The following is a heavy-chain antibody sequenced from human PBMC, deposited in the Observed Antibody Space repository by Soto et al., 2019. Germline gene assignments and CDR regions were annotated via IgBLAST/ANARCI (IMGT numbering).Heavy chain of an antibody. CDR2: IIPIFGTA. CDR3: ARGIHRWRQLWYFDL. V-gene: IGHV1-69*12. Sequence: QVQLVQSGAEVKKPGSSVTVSCKASGGTFSSYTISWVRQAPGQGLEWMGGIIPIFGTANYAQKFQGRVTITADESTSTAYMELSSLRSEDTAVYYCARGIHRWRQLWYFDLWGRGTLVTVSS. J-gene: IGHJ2*01. D-gene: IGHD5-12*01. CDR1: GGTFSSYT.